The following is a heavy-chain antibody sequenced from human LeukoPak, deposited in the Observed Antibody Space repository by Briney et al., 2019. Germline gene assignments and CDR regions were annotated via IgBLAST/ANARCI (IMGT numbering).Heavy chain of an antibody. J-gene: IGHJ3*02. D-gene: IGHD3-16*01. V-gene: IGHV1-24*01. CDR3: ARGGLDAFDI. CDR2: FDPEDVET. CDR1: GNTFTDLS. Sequence: ASVKVSCKVSGNTFTDLSMNWVRQAPGKGLEWMGGFDPEDVETIYAQKFQGRVTITADESTSTAYMELSSLRSEDTAVYYCARGGLDAFDIWGQGTMVTVSS.